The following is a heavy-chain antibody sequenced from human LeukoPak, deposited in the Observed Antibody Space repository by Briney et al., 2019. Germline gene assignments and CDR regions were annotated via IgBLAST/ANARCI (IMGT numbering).Heavy chain of an antibody. D-gene: IGHD3-16*01. CDR3: ARDPLGGYHGMDV. CDR1: GDDISNNRAA. Sequence: SQILSLTCAISGDDISNNRAAWDWIRQSPSRGLEWLGRTYYRSRWYDDYAVSVKSRITINPGTSKNQFSLQLNSVTPEDTAVYYCARDPLGGYHGMDVWGQGTTVIVSS. J-gene: IGHJ6*02. CDR2: TYYRSRWYD. V-gene: IGHV6-1*01.